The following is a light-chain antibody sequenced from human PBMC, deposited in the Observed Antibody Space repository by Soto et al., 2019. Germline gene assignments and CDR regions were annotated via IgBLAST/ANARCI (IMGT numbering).Light chain of an antibody. Sequence: DVQMKQSPYSLSASVGDGGSFTCGSSQRISSYVTCSQQKPGKAPNLLISGASTLQSGFPSRFSGSGSGTEFTLTISSLQPDDFATYYCQQYYRSSITFGQGARLEIK. J-gene: IGKJ5*01. CDR2: GAS. V-gene: IGKV1-39*01. CDR3: QQYYRSSIT. CDR1: QRISSY.